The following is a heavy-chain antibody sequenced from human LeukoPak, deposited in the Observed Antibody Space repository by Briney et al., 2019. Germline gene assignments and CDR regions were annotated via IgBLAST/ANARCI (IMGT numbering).Heavy chain of an antibody. J-gene: IGHJ4*02. V-gene: IGHV3-21*04. D-gene: IGHD3-22*01. CDR1: GFTFSSYS. CDR3: ARGDRRSYYDSSGTFDY. Sequence: GGSLRLSCAASGFTFSSYSMNWVRQAPGKGLEWASSISSSSSYIYYADSVKGRFTISRDNAKNSLYLQMNSLRAEDTAVYYCARGDRRSYYDSSGTFDYWGQGTLVTVSS. CDR2: ISSSSSYI.